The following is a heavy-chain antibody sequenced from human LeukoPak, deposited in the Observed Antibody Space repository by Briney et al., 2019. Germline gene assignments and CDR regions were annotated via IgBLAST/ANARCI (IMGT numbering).Heavy chain of an antibody. Sequence: GASAKVSCKSSGYTLTDYYIHWGRQGPGQGPEWMGWINSNTGDTKYAQTFQDRVTLTQDTSISTDYMEKSRLESDGTAVFYCARGRRLQLWGDYWGQGTPLTASS. D-gene: IGHD5-24*01. CDR1: GYTLTDYY. J-gene: IGHJ4*02. V-gene: IGHV1-2*02. CDR3: ARGRRLQLWGDY. CDR2: INSNTGDT.